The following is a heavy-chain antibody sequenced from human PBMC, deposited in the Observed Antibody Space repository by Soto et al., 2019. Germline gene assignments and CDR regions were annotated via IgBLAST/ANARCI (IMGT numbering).Heavy chain of an antibody. J-gene: IGHJ3*01. Sequence: QVPLVQSGAEVKKPGSSVKVSCKAAGGTFSTYTLIWVRQAPGQGLEWMGRIIPMLTVTNSAQKFQGRVTLTADKSTSTAFMELTSLRSDDTAVYYCSIGSWSAETFDVWGQGTMVTVSS. CDR2: IIPMLTVT. V-gene: IGHV1-69*02. D-gene: IGHD2-2*01. CDR1: GGTFSTYT. CDR3: SIGSWSAETFDV.